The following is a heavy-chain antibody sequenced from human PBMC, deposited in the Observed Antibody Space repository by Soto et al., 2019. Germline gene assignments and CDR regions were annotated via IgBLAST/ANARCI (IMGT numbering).Heavy chain of an antibody. CDR3: ARHSRSPQKYFDY. Sequence: LSLTCTVSGGSISSYCWSWIRQPPGKGLEWIGYIYYSGSTNYNPSLKSRVTISVDTSKNQFSLKLSSVTAADTAVYYCARHSRSPQKYFDYWGQGTLVTVSS. CDR1: GGSISSYC. CDR2: IYYSGST. J-gene: IGHJ4*02. V-gene: IGHV4-59*08.